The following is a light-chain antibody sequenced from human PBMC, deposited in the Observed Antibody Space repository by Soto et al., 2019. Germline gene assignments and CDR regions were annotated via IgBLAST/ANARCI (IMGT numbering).Light chain of an antibody. CDR3: QQRSNLARWT. Sequence: EIVLTQSPATLSLSPGERATLSCRASQSVSSYLAWYQQKPGQAPRLLIYDASNRATGIPARFSGSGSGTDFTLTISSLEPEDFAVYYCQQRSNLARWTFGQGTKVEIK. J-gene: IGKJ1*01. CDR2: DAS. CDR1: QSVSSY. V-gene: IGKV3-11*01.